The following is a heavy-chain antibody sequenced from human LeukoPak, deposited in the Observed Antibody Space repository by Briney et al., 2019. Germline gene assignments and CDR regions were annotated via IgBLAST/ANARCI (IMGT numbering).Heavy chain of an antibody. CDR2: IYYSGST. J-gene: IGHJ4*02. CDR3: ARLWRPTVNFDY. D-gene: IGHD3-3*01. V-gene: IGHV4-39*01. CDR1: GGSISSSSYY. Sequence: SETLSLTCTVSGGSISSSSYYWGWIRQPPAKGMEWIGTIYYSGSTYYNPSLKSRVTISVDTSKNQFSLKLSSVTAADTAVYYCARLWRPTVNFDYWGQGTLVTVSS.